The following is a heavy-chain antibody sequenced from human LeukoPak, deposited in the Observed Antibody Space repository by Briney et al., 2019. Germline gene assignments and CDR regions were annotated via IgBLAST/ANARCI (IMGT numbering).Heavy chain of an antibody. V-gene: IGHV3-30*03. D-gene: IGHD3-10*01. Sequence: AGGSLRLSCAASGFTFSSYGMHWVRQAPGKGLEWVAVISYDGSNKYYADSVKGRFTISRVNSKITLYLQMSSLRAEGTAVYYCATSRGITMVGIWGQGTMVTVSS. J-gene: IGHJ3*02. CDR3: ATSRGITMVGI. CDR2: ISYDGSNK. CDR1: GFTFSSYG.